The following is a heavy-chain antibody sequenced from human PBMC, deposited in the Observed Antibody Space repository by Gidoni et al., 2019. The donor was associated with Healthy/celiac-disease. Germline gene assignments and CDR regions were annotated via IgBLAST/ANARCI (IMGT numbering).Heavy chain of an antibody. Sequence: EVQLVESGGGLVQPGGSLRLSCAASGFTFSSYWMSWVRQAPGKGLEWVANIKQDGSEKYYVDSVKGRFTISRDNAKNSLYLQMNSLRAEDTAVYYCARERRYSARNGMDVWGQGTTVTVSS. V-gene: IGHV3-7*01. J-gene: IGHJ6*02. CDR3: ARERRYSARNGMDV. CDR1: GFTFSSYW. CDR2: IKQDGSEK. D-gene: IGHD2-15*01.